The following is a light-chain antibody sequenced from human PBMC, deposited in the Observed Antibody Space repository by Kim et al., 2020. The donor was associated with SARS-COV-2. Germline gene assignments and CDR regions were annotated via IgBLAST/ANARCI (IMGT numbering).Light chain of an antibody. CDR3: QVWDSSSDHWV. Sequence: SYELTQPPSVSVAPGKTARITCGGNNIGSKSVHWYQQKPGQAPVLVIYYDSDRPSGIPERFSGSNSGNTDTLTISRVEAGDEADYYCQVWDSSSDHWVFGGGTQLTVL. CDR2: YDS. J-gene: IGLJ3*02. V-gene: IGLV3-21*04. CDR1: NIGSKS.